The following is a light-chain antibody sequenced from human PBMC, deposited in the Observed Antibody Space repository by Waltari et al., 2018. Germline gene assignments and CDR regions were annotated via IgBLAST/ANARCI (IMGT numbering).Light chain of an antibody. V-gene: IGKV1-5*03. CDR1: QSISNW. Sequence: DIQMTQSPSTLSESVGDRFTITCRASQSISNWLAWYQQKPEKAPKLLIYKASTLESGVPSRFSGSGSGTEFTLTISSLQPDDFATYYCQQYNSYSLLTFGGGTKVEIK. CDR2: KAS. CDR3: QQYNSYSLLT. J-gene: IGKJ4*01.